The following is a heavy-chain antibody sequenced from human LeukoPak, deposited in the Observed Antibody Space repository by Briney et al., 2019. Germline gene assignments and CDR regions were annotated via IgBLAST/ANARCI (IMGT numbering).Heavy chain of an antibody. CDR3: AKTVPYSSGWRATFDH. J-gene: IGHJ4*02. CDR1: GHSISNHNSL. Sequence: SESLSLICTVSGHSISNHNSLSGWIRQTPGTGLEWIANIHYIGSTYYNPSLKSRVTISLDKSKNQFSLKVNSVTAADTAVYCCAKTVPYSSGWRATFDHWGQGTLVTVSS. V-gene: IGHV4-39*01. D-gene: IGHD6-19*01. CDR2: IHYIGST.